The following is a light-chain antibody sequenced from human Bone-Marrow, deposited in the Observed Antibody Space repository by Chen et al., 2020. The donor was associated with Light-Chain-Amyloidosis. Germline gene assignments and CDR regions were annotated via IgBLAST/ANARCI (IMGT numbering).Light chain of an antibody. CDR1: QTISSNY. V-gene: IGKV3-20*01. CDR3: QQYGTSPLT. J-gene: IGKJ4*01. CDR2: GSS. Sequence: EIVLTQSPGTLSLSPGEGANLSCRASQTISSNYLTWYQQKFGQAPRLLIYGSSSRATGIPDRFTGSRSGTDFTLTINRLEPEHFAMYYCQQYGTSPLTFGGGTKVEIK.